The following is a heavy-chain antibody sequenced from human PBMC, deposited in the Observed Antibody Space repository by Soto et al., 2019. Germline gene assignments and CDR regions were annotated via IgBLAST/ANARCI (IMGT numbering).Heavy chain of an antibody. CDR3: VKDRRSTRRAMDV. CDR2: ISSNGAGT. CDR1: GFTFSSCA. V-gene: IGHV3-64D*06. D-gene: IGHD2-2*01. Sequence: GGSLRLSCSASGFTFSSCAMHWVRQAAGKGLEYVSGISSNGAGTYYAESVKDRFTISRDNSRNTLSLQVNSLTGEDTAVYYCVKDRRSTRRAMDVWGQGTTVTVSS. J-gene: IGHJ6*02.